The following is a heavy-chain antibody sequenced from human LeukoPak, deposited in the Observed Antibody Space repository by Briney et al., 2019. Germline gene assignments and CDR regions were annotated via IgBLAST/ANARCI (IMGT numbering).Heavy chain of an antibody. J-gene: IGHJ6*03. V-gene: IGHV3-23*01. CDR1: GFIFSNYA. Sequence: PGGSLRLSCAASGFIFSNYAMSWVRQAPGKGLEWVAAVSGSGGSTYYADSVKGRFTISRDKSKNTLYLQMNSLRAEDTAVYYCAKMEGQRLYDYCMDVWGRGTTVTVSS. D-gene: IGHD3-3*01. CDR2: VSGSGGST. CDR3: AKMEGQRLYDYCMDV.